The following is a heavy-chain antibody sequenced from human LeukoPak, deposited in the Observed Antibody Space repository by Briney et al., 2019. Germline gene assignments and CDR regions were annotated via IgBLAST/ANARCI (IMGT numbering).Heavy chain of an antibody. CDR1: GYTLASYD. J-gene: IGHJ5*02. Sequence: ASVKVSCKASGYTLASYDINWVRQATGQGLEWMGWMNPNSGTTGYAQKFQDRITLTRDTSIGTAYMELSSLTSDDTAVYYCARDYGGNSGWFDPWGQGTLVTVSS. CDR3: ARDYGGNSGWFDP. V-gene: IGHV1-8*01. CDR2: MNPNSGTT. D-gene: IGHD4-23*01.